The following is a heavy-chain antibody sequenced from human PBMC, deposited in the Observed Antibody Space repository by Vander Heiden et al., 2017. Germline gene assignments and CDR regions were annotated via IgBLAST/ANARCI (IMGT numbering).Heavy chain of an antibody. J-gene: IGHJ4*02. Sequence: QVQLVESVGGVAQPGLSLELSCAASGCHFTGYGMHWVRQAPGKGLEWVALIWYDRINKYYAESVKSRFTISRDNSKNTLYLQMNSLGAEDTAVYYCARDRAVIEGQWLVDHWGQGTLVTVSS. CDR3: ARDRAVIEGQWLVDH. D-gene: IGHD6-19*01. CDR1: GCHFTGYG. V-gene: IGHV3-33*08. CDR2: IWYDRINK.